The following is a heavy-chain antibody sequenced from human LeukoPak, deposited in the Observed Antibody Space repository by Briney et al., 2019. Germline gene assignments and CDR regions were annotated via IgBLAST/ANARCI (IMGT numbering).Heavy chain of an antibody. Sequence: GGSLRLSCAASGFAFGGYAMSWVRQAPGRGLEWVASIAGSGNFAYYAESVKGRFTISRDNSQSTVFLQGSGLRAEDTALYFCAKPHYPDQGGYYSGSYYFDYWGQGALVTVSS. CDR2: IAGSGNFA. CDR3: AKPHYPDQGGYYSGSYYFDY. D-gene: IGHD3-22*01. J-gene: IGHJ4*02. V-gene: IGHV3-23*01. CDR1: GFAFGGYA.